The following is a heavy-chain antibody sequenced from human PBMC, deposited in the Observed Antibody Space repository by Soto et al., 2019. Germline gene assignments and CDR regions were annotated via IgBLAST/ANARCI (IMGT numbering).Heavy chain of an antibody. CDR1: GDSVSSNSAG. D-gene: IGHD3-10*01. Sequence: QTLSLTCVISGDSVSSNSAGWNWLRQSPSRGLEWLGRTYYKSKWNNDYALSVKSRITINPDTSKNQFSLHLYSVTPEDTAVYYCTGITWFRGMDVWGQGTPVTVSS. V-gene: IGHV6-1*01. CDR3: TGITWFRGMDV. CDR2: TYYKSKWNN. J-gene: IGHJ6*02.